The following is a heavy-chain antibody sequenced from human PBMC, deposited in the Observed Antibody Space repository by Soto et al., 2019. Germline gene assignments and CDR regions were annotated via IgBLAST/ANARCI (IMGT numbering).Heavy chain of an antibody. V-gene: IGHV1-8*01. D-gene: IGHD3-16*02. CDR2: MNPNSGNT. CDR1: GYTFTSYD. Sequence: QVQLVQSGAEVKKPGASVKVSCKASGYTFTSYDINWVRQATGQGLEWMGWMNPNSGNTGYAQKFQGRVTMTRNTSISTAYMELSSLRSEDTAVYYCARVGPYYDYVWGNYRYTGFDYWGQGTLVTVSS. J-gene: IGHJ4*02. CDR3: ARVGPYYDYVWGNYRYTGFDY.